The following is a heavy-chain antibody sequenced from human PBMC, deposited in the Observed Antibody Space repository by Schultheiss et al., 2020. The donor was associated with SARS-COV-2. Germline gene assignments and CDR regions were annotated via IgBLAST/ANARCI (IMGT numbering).Heavy chain of an antibody. CDR1: GFTFSSYA. D-gene: IGHD3-10*01. Sequence: GESLKISCAASGFTFSSYAMHWVRQAPGKGLEWVAVISYDGSNKYYADSVKGRFTISRDNSKNTLYLQMNSLRAEDTAVYYCAKDSIWFGDLLSFQTFDYWGQGTLVTVSS. J-gene: IGHJ4*02. CDR2: ISYDGSNK. CDR3: AKDSIWFGDLLSFQTFDY. V-gene: IGHV3-30*04.